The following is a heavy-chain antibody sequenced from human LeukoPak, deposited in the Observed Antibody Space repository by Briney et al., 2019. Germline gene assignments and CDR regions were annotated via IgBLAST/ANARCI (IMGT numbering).Heavy chain of an antibody. CDR2: IYTSGST. Sequence: SQTLSLTCTVSGGSISSGTYYWSWIRQPAGKGLEWIGRIYTSGSTDYNPSLKSRVTISVDTSKNQFSLKLSSVTAADTAVYYCAREDYGDYLTTGAFDIWGQGTMVTVSS. CDR1: GGSISSGTYY. CDR3: AREDYGDYLTTGAFDI. V-gene: IGHV4-61*02. J-gene: IGHJ3*02. D-gene: IGHD4-17*01.